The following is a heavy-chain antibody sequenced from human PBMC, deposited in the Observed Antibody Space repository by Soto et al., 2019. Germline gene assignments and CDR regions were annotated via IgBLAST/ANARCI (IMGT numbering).Heavy chain of an antibody. CDR2: IYYSGST. Sequence: PSETLSLTCTVSGGSISSGGYYWSWIRQHPGKGLEWIGYIYYSGSTYYNPSLKSRVTISVDTSKNQFSLKLSSVTAADTAVYYCARGLFFFVDVVAADLYALCGQGSLVIVSA. CDR3: ARGLFFFVDVVAADLYAL. V-gene: IGHV4-31*03. CDR1: GGSISSGGYY. J-gene: IGHJ4*02. D-gene: IGHD2-15*01.